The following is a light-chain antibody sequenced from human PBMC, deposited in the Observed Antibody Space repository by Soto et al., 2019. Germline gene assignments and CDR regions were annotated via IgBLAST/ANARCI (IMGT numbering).Light chain of an antibody. J-gene: IGLJ2*01. V-gene: IGLV2-14*03. CDR1: TSDVGGYDY. CDR2: DVS. CDR3: SSYTGTRPV. Sequence: QAVVTQPASVSGSPGQSITISCTGTTSDVGGYDYVSWYQHHPGKAPKLMIYDVSNRPSGVSNRFSGSKSGNTASLTISGLQAEDEADYYCSSYTGTRPVFGGGTKVTVL.